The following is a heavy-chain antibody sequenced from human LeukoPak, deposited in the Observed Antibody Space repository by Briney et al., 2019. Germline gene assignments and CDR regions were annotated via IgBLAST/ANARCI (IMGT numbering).Heavy chain of an antibody. V-gene: IGHV4-34*01. CDR1: GGSFSGYY. CDR2: INHSGST. Sequence: PSETLSLTCAVYGGSFSGYYWSWIRQPPGKGLEWLGEINHSGSTNYNPSLKSRVTILVDTSKNQFSLKLSSVTAADTAVYYCASGLLGRVIPPDFDYWGQGTLVTVSS. CDR3: ASGLLGRVIPPDFDY. D-gene: IGHD3-16*02. J-gene: IGHJ4*02.